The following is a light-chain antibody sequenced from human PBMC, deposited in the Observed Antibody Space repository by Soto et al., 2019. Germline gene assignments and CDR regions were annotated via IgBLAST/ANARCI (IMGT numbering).Light chain of an antibody. CDR2: GAS. CDR1: QSVSSTY. CDR3: QQYGSSLWT. Sequence: EIVLTQSPGTLSLSPGERATLSCRASQSVSSTYLAWYQQKPGQAPRLLIYGASYRATGIPDRFSGSGSGTDFTLTISSLEPEDFAVYYCQQYGSSLWTFGQGTKVEIK. V-gene: IGKV3-20*01. J-gene: IGKJ1*01.